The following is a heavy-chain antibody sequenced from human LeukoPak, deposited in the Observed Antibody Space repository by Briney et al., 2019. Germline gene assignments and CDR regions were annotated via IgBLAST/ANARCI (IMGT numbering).Heavy chain of an antibody. CDR2: INRDGSST. V-gene: IGHV3-74*01. CDR3: ARGGGYSYGSFDY. J-gene: IGHJ4*02. D-gene: IGHD5-18*01. Sequence: GGSLRPSCAASGFTFSYYAMSWVRQAPGKGLVWVSRINRDGSSTSYADSVKGRFTISRDNAKNTLYLQMNSLRAEDTAVYYCARGGGYSYGSFDYWGQGTLVTVSS. CDR1: GFTFSYYA.